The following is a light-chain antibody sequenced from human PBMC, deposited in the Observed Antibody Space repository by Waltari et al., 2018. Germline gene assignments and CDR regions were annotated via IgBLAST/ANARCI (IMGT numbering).Light chain of an antibody. J-gene: IGKJ4*01. CDR3: QNRRNWPLLT. Sequence: EVVLTQSPATLSLSPGDRATLSCRASQTIGNYLAWYQQKPGQAPRLLIQAASTRATGFPARFSGSGSATDFTLTISSLEPEDFAVYYCQNRRNWPLLTFGGGTKVEIK. CDR1: QTIGNY. V-gene: IGKV3-11*01. CDR2: AAS.